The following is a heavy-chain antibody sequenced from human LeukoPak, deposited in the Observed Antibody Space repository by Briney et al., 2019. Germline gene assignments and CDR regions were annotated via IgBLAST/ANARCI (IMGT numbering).Heavy chain of an antibody. V-gene: IGHV3-7*01. CDR3: ARGKVHDY. CDR2: IKQDGSGE. J-gene: IGHJ4*02. Sequence: GGSLRLSCAASGFTFNTYWMSWVRQALGKGLEWVANIKQDGSGEFCVDFVKGRFTFSRDNAKNSLYLQMNSLRAEDTAMYYCARGKVHDYWGQGTPVIVSS. CDR1: GFTFNTYW.